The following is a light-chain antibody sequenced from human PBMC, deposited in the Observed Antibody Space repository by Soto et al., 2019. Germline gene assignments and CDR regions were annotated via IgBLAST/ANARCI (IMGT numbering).Light chain of an antibody. Sequence: DIQMTQSPSSLSASVGDRVTITCRASQSIRNYLHWYQQKPGKAPKVLIYAASSLQSGVPSRFSGSGSWTAFTLTIRSLQPEDFATYFCQQSYSTPTFGQGTKVDIK. J-gene: IGKJ1*01. CDR1: QSIRNY. CDR2: AAS. V-gene: IGKV1-39*01. CDR3: QQSYSTPT.